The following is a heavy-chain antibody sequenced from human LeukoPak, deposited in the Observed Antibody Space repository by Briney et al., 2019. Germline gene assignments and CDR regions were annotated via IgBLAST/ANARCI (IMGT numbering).Heavy chain of an antibody. Sequence: PSETLSLTCAVYGGSFSGYYCSWIRQPPGRGLELIGEINHRGSPNYNPSLKSRVTISVDTSKTQFSLKLSSVTAADTAVYYCAKESPTDYGDYQPFGNWGQGTLVTVSS. J-gene: IGHJ4*02. CDR1: GGSFSGYY. CDR3: AKESPTDYGDYQPFGN. CDR2: INHRGSP. D-gene: IGHD4-17*01. V-gene: IGHV4-34*01.